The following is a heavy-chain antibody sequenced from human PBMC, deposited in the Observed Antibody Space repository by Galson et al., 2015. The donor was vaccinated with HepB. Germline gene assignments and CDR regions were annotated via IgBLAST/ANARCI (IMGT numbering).Heavy chain of an antibody. V-gene: IGHV3-21*01. CDR1: GFTFSYYT. CDR2: ISGSSTYI. CDR3: ARDRGRSDYGYYYGMDV. Sequence: SLRLSCAASGFTFSYYTINWVRQAPGKGLEWVSSISGSSTYIYYTDSVWGRFTVSRDNSNDSLYLQMNRRRVEDPAVYYCARDRGRSDYGYYYGMDVWGQGTTVTVSS. D-gene: IGHD4-17*01. J-gene: IGHJ6*02.